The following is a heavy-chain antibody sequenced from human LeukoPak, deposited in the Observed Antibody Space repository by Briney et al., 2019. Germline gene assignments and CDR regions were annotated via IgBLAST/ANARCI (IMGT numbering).Heavy chain of an antibody. V-gene: IGHV3-9*01. J-gene: IGHJ4*02. D-gene: IGHD3-10*01. CDR1: GFTFDDYA. Sequence: QPGRSLGLSCVVSGFTFDDYAMHWVRQAPGKGLEWVSGISWNSGSIGYADSVKGRFTISRDNAKNSLYLQMNSLRAEDTALYYCAKDLRGVISGWLGNWGQGTLVTVSS. CDR3: AKDLRGVISGWLGN. CDR2: ISWNSGSI.